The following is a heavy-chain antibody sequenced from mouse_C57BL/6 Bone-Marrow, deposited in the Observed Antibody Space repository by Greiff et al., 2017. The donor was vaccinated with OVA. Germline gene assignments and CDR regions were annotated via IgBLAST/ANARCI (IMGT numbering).Heavy chain of an antibody. CDR2: IWSGGST. D-gene: IGHD2-3*01. CDR1: GFSLTSYG. Sequence: VQGVESGPGLVQPSQSLSITCTVSGFSLTSYGVHWVRQSPGKGLEWLGVIWSGGSTDYNAAFISRLSISKDNSKSQVFFKMNSLQADDTAIYYCARNDGYPDYYAMDYWGQGTSVTVSS. CDR3: ARNDGYPDYYAMDY. J-gene: IGHJ4*01. V-gene: IGHV2-2*01.